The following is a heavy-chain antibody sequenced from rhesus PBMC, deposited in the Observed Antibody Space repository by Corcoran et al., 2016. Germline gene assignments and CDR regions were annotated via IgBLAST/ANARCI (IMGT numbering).Heavy chain of an antibody. CDR1: GGSISDDYY. CDR2: IYGSGGGT. CDR3: ARLESGEDDYGYSPPPLDV. V-gene: IGHV4-106*01. D-gene: IGHD3-9*01. Sequence: QVQLQESGPGLVKPSETLSLTCAVSGGSISDDYYWSWIRQPPGRGLGWIGYIYGSGGGTTYNPYLKNRVTMSIDTSKNQFSLKLSSVTAADTAVYYCARLESGEDDYGYSPPPLDVWGRGVLVTVSS. J-gene: IGHJ5-2*02.